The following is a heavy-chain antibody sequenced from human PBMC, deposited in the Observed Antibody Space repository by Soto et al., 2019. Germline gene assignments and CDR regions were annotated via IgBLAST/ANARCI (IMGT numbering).Heavy chain of an antibody. V-gene: IGHV3-33*01. D-gene: IGHD3-16*01. CDR2: IWYDGSNK. CDR3: ARAGIVEGAISYYYYGMDV. Sequence: GGSLRLSCAASGFTFSSYGMHWVRQAPGKGLEWVAVIWYDGSNKYYADSVKGRFTISRDNSKNTLYLQMNSLRAEDTAVYYCARAGIVEGAISYYYYGMDVWGQGTTVTVSS. J-gene: IGHJ6*02. CDR1: GFTFSSYG.